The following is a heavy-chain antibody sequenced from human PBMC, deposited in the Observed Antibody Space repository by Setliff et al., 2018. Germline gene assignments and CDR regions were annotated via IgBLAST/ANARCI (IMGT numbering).Heavy chain of an antibody. Sequence: SETLSLTCTVSGGSISSSSYYWGWIRQPPGKGLEWIGSIYYSGSTYYNPSLKSRVSISVDTSKKQFSLKLSSVTAADTAVYYCARETTYSSSWYGWFDPWGQGTLVTVSS. CDR1: GGSISSSSYY. CDR2: IYYSGST. CDR3: ARETTYSSSWYGWFDP. J-gene: IGHJ5*02. V-gene: IGHV4-39*07. D-gene: IGHD6-13*01.